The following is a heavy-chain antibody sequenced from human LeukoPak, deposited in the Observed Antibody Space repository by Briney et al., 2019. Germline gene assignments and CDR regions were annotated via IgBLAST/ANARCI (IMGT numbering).Heavy chain of an antibody. CDR2: IYYSGST. V-gene: IGHV4-39*01. D-gene: IGHD3-9*01. J-gene: IGHJ4*02. CDR3: VRHPVLRYLGT. CDR1: GGSISSSNYY. Sequence: SETLSLTCTVSGGSISSSNYYWGWIRQPPGKGLEWIGSIYYSGSTYYNPSLKSRVTISVDTSKNQFSLKLSSVSAADTAVYYCVRHPVLRYLGTWGQGTLVSVCS.